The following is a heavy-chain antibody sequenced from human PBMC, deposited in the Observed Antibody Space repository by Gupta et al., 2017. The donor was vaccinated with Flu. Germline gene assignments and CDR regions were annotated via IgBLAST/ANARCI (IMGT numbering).Heavy chain of an antibody. D-gene: IGHD4-17*01. V-gene: IGHV3-30*18. Sequence: QVQLVESGGGVVQPGKSLRLSCAASGFTFSSYGMHWVRQAPGRGLEWVAVISYNGDNKYYADSVKGRFTISRDNSKNTLYLQMNSLRAEDTAVYYCAKDHQSALVKETNGDYSYYYYGMDVWGQGTTVTVSS. CDR1: GFTFSSYG. J-gene: IGHJ6*02. CDR3: AKDHQSALVKETNGDYSYYYYGMDV. CDR2: ISYNGDNK.